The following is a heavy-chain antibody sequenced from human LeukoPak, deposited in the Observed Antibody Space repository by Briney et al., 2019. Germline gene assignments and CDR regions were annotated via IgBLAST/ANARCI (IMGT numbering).Heavy chain of an antibody. CDR2: INHSGST. J-gene: IGHJ5*02. V-gene: IGHV4-34*01. CDR1: GGFFSGYY. D-gene: IGHD3-3*01. Sequence: SETLSLTCAVYGGFFSGYYWSWIRQPPGKGLEWIGEINHSGSTNYNPSLKSRVTISVDTSKNQFSLKLSSVTAADTAVYYCARARKLRFSEWLPDNWFDPWGQGTLVTVPS. CDR3: ARARKLRFSEWLPDNWFDP.